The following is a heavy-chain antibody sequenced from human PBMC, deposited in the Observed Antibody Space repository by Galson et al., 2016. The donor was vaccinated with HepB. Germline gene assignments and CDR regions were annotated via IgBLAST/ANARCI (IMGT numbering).Heavy chain of an antibody. CDR1: GASTTSRGFY. Sequence: ETLSLTCSVSGASTTSRGFYWGLIRQSPGKALEWIATIYYSGSAFYNPSLQGRVTISLDTSENTFSLKLDFVTAADTAVYSCASALVHCSSTMCQSAHYWGQGTLVTVSS. J-gene: IGHJ4*02. V-gene: IGHV4-39*02. CDR3: ASALVHCSSTMCQSAHY. D-gene: IGHD2-2*01. CDR2: IYYSGSA.